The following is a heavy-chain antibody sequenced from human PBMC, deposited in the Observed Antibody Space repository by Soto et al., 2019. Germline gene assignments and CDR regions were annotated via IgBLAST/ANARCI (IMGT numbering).Heavy chain of an antibody. J-gene: IGHJ3*02. Sequence: QVQLVESGGGVVQPGRSLRLSCAASGFTFSSYGMHWVRQAPGKGLEWVAVISYDGSNKYYADSVKGRFTISRDNSKNTLYLQMNSLRAEDRAVYYCAKDLGHGGRGAFDIWGQGTMVTVSS. CDR1: GFTFSSYG. D-gene: IGHD7-27*01. V-gene: IGHV3-30*18. CDR2: ISYDGSNK. CDR3: AKDLGHGGRGAFDI.